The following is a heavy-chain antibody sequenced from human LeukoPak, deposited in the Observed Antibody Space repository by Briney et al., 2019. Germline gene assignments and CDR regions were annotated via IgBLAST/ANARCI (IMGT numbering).Heavy chain of an antibody. CDR2: IYYSGST. V-gene: IGHV4-39*02. CDR3: ARDVNWFDP. CDR1: GGSISSSSYY. J-gene: IGHJ5*02. Sequence: PSETLSLTCTVSGGSISSSSYYWGWIRQPPGKGLEWIGSIYYSGSTYYNPSLKSRVTISVDTSKNQFSLKLSSVTAADTPVYYCARDVNWFDPWGQGTLVTVSS.